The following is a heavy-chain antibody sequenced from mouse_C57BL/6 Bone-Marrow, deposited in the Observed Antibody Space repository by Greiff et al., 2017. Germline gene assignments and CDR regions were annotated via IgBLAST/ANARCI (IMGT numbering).Heavy chain of an antibody. CDR2: IDPANGNT. Sequence: VHVQQSVAELVRPGASVKLSCTASGYTFNNSCMHWVKQRPEQGLEWIGRIDPANGNTKYAPKFQGKATMTADTSSNTAYLQLSSLTSEDSAVYYCARDDRSSYDYWGQGTTLTVSS. J-gene: IGHJ2*01. CDR3: ARDDRSSYDY. V-gene: IGHV14-3*01. D-gene: IGHD6-1*01. CDR1: GYTFNNSC.